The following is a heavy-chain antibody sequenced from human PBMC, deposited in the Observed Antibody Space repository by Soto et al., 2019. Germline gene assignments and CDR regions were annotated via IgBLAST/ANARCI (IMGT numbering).Heavy chain of an antibody. J-gene: IGHJ6*02. D-gene: IGHD4-17*01. CDR1: GFTFSSDG. CDR2: ISYDGSNK. CDR3: AVYDYGAPRGGRTMAFEI. Sequence: GGSLRLSCAASGFTFSSDGMHWVRQAPGKGLEWVAVISYDGSNKYYADSVKGRFTISRDNSKNTLYLQMNSLRAEDTAVYYCAVYDYGAPRGGRTMAFEIWGQGTTVTVSS. V-gene: IGHV3-30*03.